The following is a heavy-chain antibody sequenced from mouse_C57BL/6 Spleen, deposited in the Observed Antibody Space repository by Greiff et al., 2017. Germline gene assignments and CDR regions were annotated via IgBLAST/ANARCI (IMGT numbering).Heavy chain of an antibody. D-gene: IGHD3-2*02. Sequence: QVQLQQPGAELVMPGASVKLSCKASGYTFTSYWMHWVKQRPGQGLEWIGEIDPSDSYTNYNQKFKGKSTLTVDKSSSTAYMQLSSLTSEDSAVYYCARRGGAQAPDYWGQGTTLTVSS. V-gene: IGHV1-69*01. CDR3: ARRGGAQAPDY. CDR1: GYTFTSYW. CDR2: IDPSDSYT. J-gene: IGHJ2*01.